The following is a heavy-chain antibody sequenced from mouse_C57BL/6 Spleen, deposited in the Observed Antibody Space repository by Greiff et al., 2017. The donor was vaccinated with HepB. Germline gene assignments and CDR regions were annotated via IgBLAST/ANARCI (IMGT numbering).Heavy chain of an antibody. D-gene: IGHD2-12*01. CDR2: IWGVGST. V-gene: IGHV2-6*01. J-gene: IGHJ3*01. Sequence: QVQLQQSGPGLVAPSQSLSITCTVSGFSLTSYGVDWVRQSPGKGLEWLGVIWGVGSTNYNSALKSRLSISKDNSKSQVFLKMNSLQTDDTAMYYCASGPYDGGFAYWGQGTLVTVSA. CDR3: ASGPYDGGFAY. CDR1: GFSLTSYG.